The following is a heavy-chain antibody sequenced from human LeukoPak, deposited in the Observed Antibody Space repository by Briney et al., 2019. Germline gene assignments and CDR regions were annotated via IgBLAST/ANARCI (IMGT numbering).Heavy chain of an antibody. CDR3: ARSLTTVTSVDY. V-gene: IGHV3-30*04. Sequence: LSGGSLRLSCAASGFTFSSYAMHWVRQAPGKGLEWVAVISYDGSNKYYADSVKGRFTISRDNSKNTLYPQMNSLRAEDTAVYYCARSLTTVTSVDYWGQGTLVTVSS. D-gene: IGHD4-17*01. CDR2: ISYDGSNK. J-gene: IGHJ4*02. CDR1: GFTFSSYA.